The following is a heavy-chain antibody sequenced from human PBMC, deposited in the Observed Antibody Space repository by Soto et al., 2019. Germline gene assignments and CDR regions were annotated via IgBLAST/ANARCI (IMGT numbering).Heavy chain of an antibody. Sequence: QVQLQESGPGLVKPSGTLSLTCAVSGGSISSSNWWSWXRQTPGKGLEWIGEIYHSGSTNYNPSLKSRVTISVDTSKNQFSLKLSSVSAADTAVYYCARERAFGESSPGYYYYGMDVWGQGTTVTVSS. CDR3: ARERAFGESSPGYYYYGMDV. J-gene: IGHJ6*02. D-gene: IGHD3-10*01. CDR1: GGSISSSNW. V-gene: IGHV4-4*02. CDR2: IYHSGST.